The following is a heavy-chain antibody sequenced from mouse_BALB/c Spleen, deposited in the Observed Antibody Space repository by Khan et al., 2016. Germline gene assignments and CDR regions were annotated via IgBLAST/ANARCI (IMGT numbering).Heavy chain of an antibody. V-gene: IGHV1-9*01. Sequence: QVPLQQSGAELMKPGASVKISCKATGYTFSSYWIKWVKQRPGHGLEWIGEILPGSGSTNYNEKFKGKATFTADTSSNTAYLQLSSLTSEDSAVYYCAGGLGRGYFDYWGQGTTLTVSS. CDR3: AGGLGRGYFDY. CDR2: ILPGSGST. J-gene: IGHJ2*01. CDR1: GYTFSSYW.